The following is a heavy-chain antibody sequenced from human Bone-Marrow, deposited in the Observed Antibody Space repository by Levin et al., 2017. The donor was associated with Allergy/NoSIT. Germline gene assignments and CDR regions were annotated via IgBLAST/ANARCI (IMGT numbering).Heavy chain of an antibody. CDR2: IYYSGST. CDR3: ARDLQYYDILTGYWADYYYYGMDV. Sequence: PSETLSLTCTVSGGSISSGDYYWSWIRQPPGKGLEWIGYIYYSGSTYYNPSLKSRVTISVDTSKNQFSLKLSSVTAADTAVYYCARDLQYYDILTGYWADYYYYGMDVWGQGTTVTVSS. CDR1: GGSISSGDYY. J-gene: IGHJ6*02. D-gene: IGHD3-9*01. V-gene: IGHV4-30-4*01.